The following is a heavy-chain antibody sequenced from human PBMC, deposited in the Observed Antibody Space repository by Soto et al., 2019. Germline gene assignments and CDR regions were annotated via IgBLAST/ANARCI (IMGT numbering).Heavy chain of an antibody. J-gene: IGHJ4*02. D-gene: IGHD3-22*01. CDR3: VRDDDYYENRGGPSSDYFDY. V-gene: IGHV3-33*01. CDR1: GFIFSNYG. CDR2: VWFDGSRE. Sequence: PGGSLRLSCAASGFIFSNYGMHWVRQAPGKGLEWVAVVWFDGSREYYAESVKGRFTISRDNSKNTLDLEMIRLGAEDTAVYYCVRDDDYYENRGGPSSDYFDYWGQGTLVTVSS.